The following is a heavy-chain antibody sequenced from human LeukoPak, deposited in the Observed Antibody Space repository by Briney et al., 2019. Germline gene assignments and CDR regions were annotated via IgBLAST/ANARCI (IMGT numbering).Heavy chain of an antibody. CDR3: ARRLSSIATSAANDY. Sequence: ESLRISCKGSGYSFSSYWIAWVRQMPGKGLEWMGIIHPGNSETTYNPSFRGHVTMSADKSVTTAYLQWSSLEASDTAMYYCARRLSSIATSAANDYWGQGTLVTVSS. D-gene: IGHD2-15*01. J-gene: IGHJ4*02. CDR2: IHPGNSET. CDR1: GYSFSSYW. V-gene: IGHV5-51*01.